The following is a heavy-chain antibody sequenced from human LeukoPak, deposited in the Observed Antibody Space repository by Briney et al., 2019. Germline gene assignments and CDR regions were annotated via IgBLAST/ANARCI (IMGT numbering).Heavy chain of an antibody. V-gene: IGHV3-48*04. J-gene: IGHJ4*02. Sequence: GGSLRLSCAASGFRFSSYSMNWIRQAPGKGPEWVAYISNTSSITQYADFVKGRFTISRDNAKNSLYMQMNSLRADDTAVYYCARLPDYWGQGTLVTVSS. CDR2: ISNTSSIT. CDR1: GFRFSSYS. CDR3: ARLPDY.